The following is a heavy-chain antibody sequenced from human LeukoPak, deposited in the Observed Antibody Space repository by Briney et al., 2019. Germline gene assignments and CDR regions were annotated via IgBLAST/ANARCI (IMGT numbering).Heavy chain of an antibody. V-gene: IGHV2-5*02. Sequence: SGPTLVKPTQTLTLTCTFSGFSLSTSGVGVGWIRQPPGKALEWLALIYWDDDKRYSPSLKSRLTITKDTSKNQVVLTMTNMDPVDTATYYCAHSPRLLEWLSPTNNWFDPWGQGTLVTVSS. J-gene: IGHJ5*02. CDR2: IYWDDDK. D-gene: IGHD3-3*01. CDR3: AHSPRLLEWLSPTNNWFDP. CDR1: GFSLSTSGVG.